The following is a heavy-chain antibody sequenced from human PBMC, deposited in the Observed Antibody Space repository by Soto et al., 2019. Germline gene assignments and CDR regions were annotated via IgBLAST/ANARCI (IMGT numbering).Heavy chain of an antibody. D-gene: IGHD3-10*01. CDR1: GDTFTTYY. J-gene: IGHJ4*02. CDR2: INPNSGNI. V-gene: IGHV1-8*01. CDR3: ARGRASGSYYLLDY. Sequence: ASVKVSCKASGDTFTTYYINWVREATGHGLEWMGWINPNSGNIGYAQRFQGRVTMTRDTAIRTAYMEVSSLRSDDTAVYYCARGRASGSYYLLDYWGQGTLVTVSS.